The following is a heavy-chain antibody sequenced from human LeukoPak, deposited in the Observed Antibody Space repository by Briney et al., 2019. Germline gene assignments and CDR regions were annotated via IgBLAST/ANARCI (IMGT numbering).Heavy chain of an antibody. D-gene: IGHD3-16*01. J-gene: IGHJ6*02. CDR2: IHYSGRP. CDR1: GGSISSHY. V-gene: IGHV4-59*11. Sequence: SETLSLTCTVSGGSISSHYWTWIRQPPGKGLEWIGQIHYSGRPDYNPSLKSRVTISVDTSRNQLSLKVTSVTGADTAVYYCARFGVDYDMDVWGQGTTVTVSS. CDR3: ARFGVDYDMDV.